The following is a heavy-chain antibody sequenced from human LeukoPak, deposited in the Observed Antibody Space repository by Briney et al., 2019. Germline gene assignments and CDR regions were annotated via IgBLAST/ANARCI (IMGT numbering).Heavy chain of an antibody. CDR2: INDNGRST. CDR3: ARYTSVDF. Sequence: GGSLRLSCAASGFTFRSCAMSWVRQAPGEGLEWVSSINDNGRSTFYADSVKGRFTISRDNSKNMLYLLMDSLRVEDTAVYYCARYTSVDFWGQGTLVTVSP. D-gene: IGHD1-14*01. CDR1: GFTFRSCA. J-gene: IGHJ4*02. V-gene: IGHV3-23*01.